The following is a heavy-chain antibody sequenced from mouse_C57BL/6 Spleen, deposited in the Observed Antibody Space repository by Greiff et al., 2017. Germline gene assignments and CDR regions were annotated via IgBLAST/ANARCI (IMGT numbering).Heavy chain of an antibody. V-gene: IGHV1-22*01. CDR1: GYTFTDYN. D-gene: IGHD1-1*01. CDR2: INPNNGGT. CDR3: AYYGSGYAMEY. J-gene: IGHJ4*01. Sequence: EVQLQQSGPELVKPGASVKMSCKASGYTFTDYNMHWVKQSHGKSLEWIGYINPNNGGTSYNQKFKGKATLTVNKSSSTAYMGLRSLTSEESADYNCAYYGSGYAMEYRGQETSVTVSS.